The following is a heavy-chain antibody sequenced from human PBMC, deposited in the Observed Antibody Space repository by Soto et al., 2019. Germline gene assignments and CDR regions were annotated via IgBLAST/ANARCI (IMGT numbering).Heavy chain of an antibody. D-gene: IGHD5-12*01. CDR1: GFTFSSYS. V-gene: IGHV3-48*01. Sequence: QPGGSLRLSCAASGFTFSSYSMNWVRQAPGKGLEWVSYISSSSRTIYCADSVKGRFTISRDNAKNSLYLQMNSLRAEDTAVYYCAREWDGDGYNSGWFDPWGQGTLVTVSS. J-gene: IGHJ5*02. CDR3: AREWDGDGYNSGWFDP. CDR2: ISSSSRTI.